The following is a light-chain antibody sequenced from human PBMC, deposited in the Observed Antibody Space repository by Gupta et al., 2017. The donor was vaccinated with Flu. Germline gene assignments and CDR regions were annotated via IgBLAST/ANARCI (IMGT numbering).Light chain of an antibody. CDR1: KLGDKY. J-gene: IGLJ2*01. CDR2: EDS. CDR3: QAGDSSTAVV. Sequence: SSALTQPPSVSVSPGQTASITCSGDKLGDKYACWYQQKPGQSPVLVIYEDSKRPAGIPGRFSGSNSGNTATLTISGTQAVEEADYYCQAGDSSTAVVFGGGTKLTVL. V-gene: IGLV3-1*01.